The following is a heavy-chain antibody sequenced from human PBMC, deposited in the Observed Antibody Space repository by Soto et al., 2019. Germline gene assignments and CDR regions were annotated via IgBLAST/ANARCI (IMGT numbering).Heavy chain of an antibody. D-gene: IGHD6-19*01. Sequence: EVQLVESGGGVVRPGGSLRLSCAASGFNFDDYDMTWVRQAPGKGLERVCGFQWNGGEVRCGDSVKGRFTISRDNAKNPLYLQMSSLTADHTAFYHCARDVTAYSGGHSGVILGGPEGAWFDPWGQGTLVTVSS. CDR3: ARDVTAYSGGHSGVILGGPEGAWFDP. V-gene: IGHV3-20*01. CDR1: GFNFDDYD. CDR2: FQWNGGEV. J-gene: IGHJ5*02.